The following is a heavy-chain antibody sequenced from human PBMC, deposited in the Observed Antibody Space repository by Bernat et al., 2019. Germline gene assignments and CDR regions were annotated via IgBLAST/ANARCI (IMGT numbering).Heavy chain of an antibody. CDR3: ARSYWGVSFDL. J-gene: IGHJ2*01. CDR2: INHSGST. D-gene: IGHD3-10*01. V-gene: IGHV4-34*01. Sequence: QVQLQQWGAGLLKPSETLSLTCAVYGGSFSGYYWSWIRQPPGKGLEWIGEINHSGSTNYNPSLKSRVTISVDTSKNQFSLKLSSVTAADTAVYYCARSYWGVSFDLWGRGTLVTVSS. CDR1: GGSFSGYY.